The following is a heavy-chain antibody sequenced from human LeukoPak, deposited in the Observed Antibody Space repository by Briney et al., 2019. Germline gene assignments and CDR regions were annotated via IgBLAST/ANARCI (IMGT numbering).Heavy chain of an antibody. Sequence: ASVKVSCKASGYTFTSYYMHWVRQAPGQGLEWMGWINPNSGGTNYAQKFQGRVTMTRGTSISTAYMELNRLRSDDTAVYYCATFAGEHQAPFDYWGQGTLVTVSS. J-gene: IGHJ4*02. CDR2: INPNSGGT. V-gene: IGHV1-2*02. D-gene: IGHD1-26*01. CDR3: ATFAGEHQAPFDY. CDR1: GYTFTSYY.